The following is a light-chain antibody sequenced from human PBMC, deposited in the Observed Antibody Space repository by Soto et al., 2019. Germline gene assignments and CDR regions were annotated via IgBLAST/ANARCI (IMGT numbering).Light chain of an antibody. J-gene: IGKJ1*01. V-gene: IGKV3-15*01. CDR3: QQYNNWPPKT. Sequence: IVMTQSPATLSVSPGERATLSCRASQRVSSNVAWYQQKPGQAPRLLLYGASARATGVPARFSGSGSGTQFTLTISSLQSEDFAVYYCQQYNNWPPKTFGQGTKVDIK. CDR1: QRVSSN. CDR2: GAS.